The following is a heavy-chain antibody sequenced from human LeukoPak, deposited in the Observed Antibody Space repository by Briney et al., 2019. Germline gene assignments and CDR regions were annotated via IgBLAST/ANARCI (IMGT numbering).Heavy chain of an antibody. CDR2: MSYSQST. D-gene: IGHD6-19*01. J-gene: IGHJ4*02. Sequence: SHTLSLACTLSGHSMIISRYYSGWIRRPPWKGLEGFVSMSYSQSTYSNPSPNPRVTISLETSKIQYSLKLQSVTAADTAVYYCSRQRVDIGWPRGPDYWGQGRLATVS. CDR1: GHSMIISRYY. CDR3: SRQRVDIGWPRGPDY. V-gene: IGHV4-39*01.